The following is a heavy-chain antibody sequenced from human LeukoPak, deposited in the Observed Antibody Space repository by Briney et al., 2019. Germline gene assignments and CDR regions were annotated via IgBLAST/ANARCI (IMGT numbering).Heavy chain of an antibody. CDR1: GGSISSSSYY. D-gene: IGHD6-19*01. V-gene: IGHV4-39*07. CDR3: ARDRVGAVAGIYYYYMDV. CDR2: INHSGNT. J-gene: IGHJ6*03. Sequence: SETLSLTCTVSGGSISSSSYYWGWIRQPPGKGLEWIGEINHSGNTNYNPSLKSRVTMSVDTSKSQFSLKLSSVTAADTAVYYCARDRVGAVAGIYYYYMDVWGKGTTVTISS.